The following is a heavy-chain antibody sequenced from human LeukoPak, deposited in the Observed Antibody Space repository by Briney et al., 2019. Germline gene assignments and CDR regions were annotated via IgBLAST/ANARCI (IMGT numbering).Heavy chain of an antibody. J-gene: IGHJ4*02. CDR3: ASIESYDILTGYYTFRGDTYFDY. D-gene: IGHD3-9*01. CDR2: ISISGGNT. Sequence: GGSLRLSCAASGFTLSSYAMTWVRQAPGKGLEWVSSISISGGNTYYADSLKGRFIISRDNSKNTLYLQMNSLRAEDTAVYYCASIESYDILTGYYTFRGDTYFDYWGQGTLVTVSS. CDR1: GFTLSSYA. V-gene: IGHV3-23*01.